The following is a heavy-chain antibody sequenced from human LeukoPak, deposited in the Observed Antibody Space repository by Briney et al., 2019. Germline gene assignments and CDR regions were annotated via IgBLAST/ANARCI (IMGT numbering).Heavy chain of an antibody. J-gene: IGHJ5*02. D-gene: IGHD1-26*01. Sequence: GRSLRLSCAASGFTFSSYAMHWVHQAPGRGLEWVAVISYDGSNKYYADSVKGRFTISRDNSKNTLYLQMNSLRAEDTAVYYCARDRWAPTPWGQGTLVTVSS. CDR3: ARDRWAPTP. CDR2: ISYDGSNK. CDR1: GFTFSSYA. V-gene: IGHV3-30-3*01.